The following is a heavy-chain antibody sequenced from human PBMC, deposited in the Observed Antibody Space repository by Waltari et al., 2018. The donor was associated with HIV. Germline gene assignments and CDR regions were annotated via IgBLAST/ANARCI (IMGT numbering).Heavy chain of an antibody. CDR1: GDSVSSNSAI. CDR3: ARDLHGNYYFDN. J-gene: IGHJ4*02. Sequence: QVQLQQSGPGLVKPSQTLSLTCAISGDSVSSNSAIWNWIRQSPSRGLEWLGRTYYMSKWNNDYAVSVKSRITISPETSRNQFSLQLNSVTPEDTAVYFCARDLHGNYYFDNWGQGTLVTVSS. D-gene: IGHD1-7*01. CDR2: TYYMSKWNN. V-gene: IGHV6-1*01.